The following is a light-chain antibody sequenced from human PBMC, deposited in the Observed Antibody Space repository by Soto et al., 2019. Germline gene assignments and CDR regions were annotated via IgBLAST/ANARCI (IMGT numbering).Light chain of an antibody. V-gene: IGKV1-17*01. CDR1: QDIRND. CDR2: AAS. CDR3: LQHNSNPLT. J-gene: IGKJ4*01. Sequence: DIQMTQSPSSLPASVGDRVTITCRASQDIRNDLVWYQQKSGKAPKRLIYAASSLQSGVPSRFSGSGSGTEFALTISSLKPEDFASYYCLQHNSNPLTFGGGTKVEIK.